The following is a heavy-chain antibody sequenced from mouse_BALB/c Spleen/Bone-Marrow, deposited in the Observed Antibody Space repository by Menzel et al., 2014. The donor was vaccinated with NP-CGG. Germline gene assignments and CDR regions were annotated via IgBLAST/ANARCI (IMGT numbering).Heavy chain of an antibody. CDR1: GFTFSNYG. V-gene: IGHV5-6*02. CDR2: ISSGGTYT. CDR3: ARRRDYDYFDY. Sequence: DVMLVESGGDLVKPGGSLKLSCAASGFTFSNYGMSWVRQIPDKRLEWVATISSGGTYTFYPDSVKGRFTISRDNTTNTLALQMTSLKSEDTAMYYCARRRDYDYFDYCGQGTTLTVSS. J-gene: IGHJ2*01. D-gene: IGHD2-4*01.